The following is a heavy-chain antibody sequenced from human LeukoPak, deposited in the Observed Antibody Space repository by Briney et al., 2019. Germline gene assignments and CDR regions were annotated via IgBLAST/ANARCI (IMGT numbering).Heavy chain of an antibody. J-gene: IGHJ4*02. CDR3: GRGWYYFDY. CDR2: INPNSGGT. V-gene: IGHV1-2*02. CDR1: GYTFTSYG. Sequence: ASVKVSCKASGYTFTSYGISWVRQAPGQGIEWMGWINPNSGGTNYAQKLQGRVTMTRDTSISTAYMELNRLRSDDTAVYYCGRGWYYFDYWGQGTLVTVSS. D-gene: IGHD2-15*01.